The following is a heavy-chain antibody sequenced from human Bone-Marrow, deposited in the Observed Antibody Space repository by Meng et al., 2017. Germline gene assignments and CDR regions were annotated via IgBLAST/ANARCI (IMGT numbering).Heavy chain of an antibody. Sequence: ETLSLTCTVSGGSISSYYWSWIRQPPGKGLEYVSAISSNGGSTYYANSVKGRFTISRDNSKNTLYLQMGSLRAEDMAVYYCARSGGELPLDYWGQGTLVTVSS. CDR1: GGSISSYY. J-gene: IGHJ4*02. V-gene: IGHV3-64*01. CDR3: ARSGGELPLDY. D-gene: IGHD1-26*01. CDR2: ISSNGGST.